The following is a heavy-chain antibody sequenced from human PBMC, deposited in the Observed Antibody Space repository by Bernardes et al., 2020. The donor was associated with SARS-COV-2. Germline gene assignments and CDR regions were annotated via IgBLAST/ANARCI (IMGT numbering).Heavy chain of an antibody. CDR1: GGSFSGYY. CDR2: INHNGIT. Sequence: SETLSLTCAVYGGSFSGYYWSWIRQPPGQGLEWIGEINHNGITNYNPSLKSRVTISVDTSKNQFSLKLSSVTATDTAVYYCARDQWFGRAIYYYGMDVWGQGTTVTVSS. D-gene: IGHD3-10*01. V-gene: IGHV4-34*01. J-gene: IGHJ6*02. CDR3: ARDQWFGRAIYYYGMDV.